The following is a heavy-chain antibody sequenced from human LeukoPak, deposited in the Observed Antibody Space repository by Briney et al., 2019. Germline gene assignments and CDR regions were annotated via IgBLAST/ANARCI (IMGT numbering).Heavy chain of an antibody. Sequence: SETLSLTCAVYGGSFSGYYWSWIRQPPGKGLEWIGEINHSGSTNYNPSLKSRVTISVDTSKNQFSLKLSSVTAADTAVYYCARHGAIFYYYDSSGYYENWGQGTLVTVSS. V-gene: IGHV4-34*01. CDR3: ARHGAIFYYYDSSGYYEN. CDR1: GGSFSGYY. D-gene: IGHD3-22*01. J-gene: IGHJ4*02. CDR2: INHSGST.